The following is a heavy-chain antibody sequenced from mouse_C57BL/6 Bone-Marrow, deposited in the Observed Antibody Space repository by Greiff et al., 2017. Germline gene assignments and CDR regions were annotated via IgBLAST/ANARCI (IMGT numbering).Heavy chain of an antibody. D-gene: IGHD1-3*01. Sequence: VQLQQPGAELVKPGASVKLSCKASGYTFTSYWMQWVKQRPGPGLEWIGEFDPSDSYTKSNQKFKGKATLTVDTSSSTAYMQLRSLASEVSAVYYCGALQAWFAYWGQGTLVTVSA. CDR2: FDPSDSYT. V-gene: IGHV1-50*01. CDR3: GALQAWFAY. CDR1: GYTFTSYW. J-gene: IGHJ3*01.